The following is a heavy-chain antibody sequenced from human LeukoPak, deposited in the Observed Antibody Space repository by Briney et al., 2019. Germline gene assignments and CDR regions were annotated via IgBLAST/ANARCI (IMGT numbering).Heavy chain of an antibody. CDR1: GGTFSSYA. Sequence: ASVKVSCKASGGTFSSYAIRWVRQAPGQGLEWMGGIIPIFGTANYAQKFQGRVTITTDESTSTAYMELSSLRSEDTAVYYCARGKAPDSSSWYAWFDPWGQGTLVTVSS. CDR3: ARGKAPDSSSWYAWFDP. D-gene: IGHD6-13*01. CDR2: IIPIFGTA. J-gene: IGHJ5*02. V-gene: IGHV1-69*05.